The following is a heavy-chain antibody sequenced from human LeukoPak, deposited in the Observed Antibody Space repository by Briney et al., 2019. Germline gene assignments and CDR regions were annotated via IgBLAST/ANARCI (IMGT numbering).Heavy chain of an antibody. V-gene: IGHV3-30-3*01. Sequence: GGSLRLSCAASGFTFSSYAMHWVRQAPGKGLEWVAVISYDGSNKYYADSVKGRFTISRDNFKNTLYLQMNSLRAEDTAVYYCARSGSYYYFDYWGQGTLVTVSS. CDR3: ARSGSYYYFDY. J-gene: IGHJ4*02. D-gene: IGHD1-26*01. CDR1: GFTFSSYA. CDR2: ISYDGSNK.